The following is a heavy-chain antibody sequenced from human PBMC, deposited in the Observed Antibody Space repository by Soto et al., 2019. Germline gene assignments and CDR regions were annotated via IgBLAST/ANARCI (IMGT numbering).Heavy chain of an antibody. V-gene: IGHV4-31*03. D-gene: IGHD7-27*01. CDR2: IYYNGDT. J-gene: IGHJ4*02. CDR3: ARSHRDNWGSPDYFDY. Sequence: QVQLQESDPGLVKPSQTLSLTCTVSGGSISSGGYYWSWIRQHPGKGLEWIGYIYYNGDTYYNPSLKSRVSISIDTSKNQFSLRLTSVTAADTAVYYCARSHRDNWGSPDYFDYWGQGTLVTVSS. CDR1: GGSISSGGYY.